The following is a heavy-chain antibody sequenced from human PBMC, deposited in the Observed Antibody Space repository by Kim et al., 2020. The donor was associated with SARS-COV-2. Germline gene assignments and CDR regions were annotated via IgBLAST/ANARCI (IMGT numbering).Heavy chain of an antibody. D-gene: IGHD3-10*01. CDR2: ISPYNGNT. J-gene: IGHJ6*02. V-gene: IGHV1-18*01. CDR3: ARDNYGEVDSTYYHHGMDV. Sequence: ASVKVSCKASGYSFTTYGISWVRQAPGQGLEWRGWISPYNGNTNYAQNLQGRLTMTTDTSTTTAYMELRSLRSDDTAVYYCARDNYGEVDSTYYHHGMDVWGQGTTVTVSS. CDR1: GYSFTTYG.